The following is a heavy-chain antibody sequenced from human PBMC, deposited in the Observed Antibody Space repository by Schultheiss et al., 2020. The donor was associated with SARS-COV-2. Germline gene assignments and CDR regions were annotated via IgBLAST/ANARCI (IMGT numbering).Heavy chain of an antibody. CDR3: ARDRNRYYYDMTFDY. CDR2: IKSKTDGGTT. D-gene: IGHD3-22*01. V-gene: IGHV3-15*01. CDR1: GFTFSGSA. Sequence: GGSLRLSCAASGFTFSGSAMHWVRQASGKGLEWVGRIKSKTDGGTTDYAAPVKGRFTISRDDSKNTLYLQMNSLRAEDTAVYYCARDRNRYYYDMTFDYWGQGTLVTVSS. J-gene: IGHJ4*02.